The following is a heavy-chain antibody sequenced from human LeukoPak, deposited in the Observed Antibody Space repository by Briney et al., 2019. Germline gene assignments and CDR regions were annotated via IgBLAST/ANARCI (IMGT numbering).Heavy chain of an antibody. CDR2: IYYSGST. Sequence: SETLSLTCTVSGGSISSYYWSWIRQPPGKGLEWIGYIYYSGSTNYNPSLKSRVTISVDTSKNQFSLKLSSVTAADTAVYYCARDFGYSSSSGWFDPWGQGTLVTVSS. J-gene: IGHJ5*02. CDR3: ARDFGYSSSSGWFDP. D-gene: IGHD6-6*01. CDR1: GGSISSYY. V-gene: IGHV4-59*01.